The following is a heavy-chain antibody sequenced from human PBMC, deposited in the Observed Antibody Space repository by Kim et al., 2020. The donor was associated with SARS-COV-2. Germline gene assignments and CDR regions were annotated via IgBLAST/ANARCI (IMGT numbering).Heavy chain of an antibody. J-gene: IGHJ1*01. D-gene: IGHD5-18*01. CDR1: GFTFSSYA. CDR3: AKDLQRDGYNRGKYFQY. Sequence: GGSLRLSCAASGFTFSSYAMSWVRQAPGKGLEWVSGISGSGGSTYHAVSVKGRFTISRDNSKNTLYLQMNSMRADDTAIYYCAKDLQRDGYNRGKYFQYWGQGTLVTVSS. CDR2: ISGSGGST. V-gene: IGHV3-23*01.